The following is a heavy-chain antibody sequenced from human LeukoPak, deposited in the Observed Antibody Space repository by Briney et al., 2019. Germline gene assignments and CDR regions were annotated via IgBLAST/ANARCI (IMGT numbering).Heavy chain of an antibody. CDR1: GGSISSGSYY. CDR2: IYTSGST. CDR3: ARAKSGAPVPAAIDY. D-gene: IGHD2-2*01. V-gene: IGHV4-61*02. Sequence: SETLSLTCTVSGGSISSGSYYWSWIRQPAGKGLEWIGRIYTSGSTNYNPSLKSRVTISVDTSKNQFSLKLSSVTAADTAVYYCARAKSGAPVPAAIDYWGQGTLVTVSS. J-gene: IGHJ4*02.